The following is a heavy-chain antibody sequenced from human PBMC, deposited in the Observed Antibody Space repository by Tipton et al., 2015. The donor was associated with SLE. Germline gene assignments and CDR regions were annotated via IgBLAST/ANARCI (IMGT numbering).Heavy chain of an antibody. J-gene: IGHJ4*02. Sequence: LRLSCTASDGSIRSTNYYRGWIRQPPGKGLEWIGSIFYTGSTYYNPSLKSRVSFSIDTSKHQFSLKLNSVTAADTAVYYCARRHYSGPFDSWGQGTLVTVSS. D-gene: IGHD5-12*01. CDR3: ARRHYSGPFDS. CDR1: DGSIRSTNYY. CDR2: IFYTGST. V-gene: IGHV4-39*07.